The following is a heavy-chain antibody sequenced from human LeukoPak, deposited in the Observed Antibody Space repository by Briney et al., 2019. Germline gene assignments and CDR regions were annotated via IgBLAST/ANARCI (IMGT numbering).Heavy chain of an antibody. D-gene: IGHD5-12*01. CDR3: AKAAVATTYGGFDY. V-gene: IGHV3-30*18. CDR2: ISYDGSNK. J-gene: IGHJ4*02. Sequence: GSLRLSCAASGFTFSSYGMHWVRQAPGKGLDWVAVISYDGSNKDYADPVKGRLTIYRDNSKNTLYLQMNSLRPEDTAVYYCAKAAVATTYGGFDYWGQGTLVTVSS. CDR1: GFTFSSYG.